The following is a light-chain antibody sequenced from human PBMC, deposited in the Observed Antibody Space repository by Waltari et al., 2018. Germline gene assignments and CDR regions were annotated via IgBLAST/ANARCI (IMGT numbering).Light chain of an antibody. Sequence: QSALTQPRSVSASPVQSVTIPCSGTSRDVVNFYFVSWYQQHPGNAPKLLIYDVVKRPSGVPDRFSGSKSGNTASLTISGLQTEDEADYYCCSYAGSYTFVFGGGTQLTVL. CDR3: CSYAGSYTFV. CDR2: DVV. V-gene: IGLV2-11*01. CDR1: SRDVVNFYF. J-gene: IGLJ7*01.